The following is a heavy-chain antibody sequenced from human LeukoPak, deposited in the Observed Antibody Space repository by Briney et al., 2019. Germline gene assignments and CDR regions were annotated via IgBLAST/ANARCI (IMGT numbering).Heavy chain of an antibody. CDR3: ARSVTGTTLWFDP. CDR1: GGSISSYY. D-gene: IGHD1-20*01. V-gene: IGHV4-59*01. Sequence: PSETLSLTCTVSGGSISSYYWSWIRQPPGKGLVWIGYIHYSGSTNYNPSLKSRVTISVDTSKNQFSLKLSSVTAADTAVYYCARSVTGTTLWFDPWGQGTLVTVSS. CDR2: IHYSGST. J-gene: IGHJ5*02.